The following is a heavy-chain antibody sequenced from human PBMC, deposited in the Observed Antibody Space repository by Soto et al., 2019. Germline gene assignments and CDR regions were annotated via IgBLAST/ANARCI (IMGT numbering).Heavy chain of an antibody. Sequence: SETLSLTCAVSGYSISSGYYWSWVRQPPGKGLEWIGEIYHSGSTNYNPSLKSRVTISVDKSKNQFSLKLSSVTAADTAVYYCARDSRGYSGYDSNEAWGQGTLVTVSS. V-gene: IGHV4-4*02. CDR1: GYSISSGYY. CDR3: ARDSRGYSGYDSNEA. D-gene: IGHD5-12*01. J-gene: IGHJ5*02. CDR2: IYHSGST.